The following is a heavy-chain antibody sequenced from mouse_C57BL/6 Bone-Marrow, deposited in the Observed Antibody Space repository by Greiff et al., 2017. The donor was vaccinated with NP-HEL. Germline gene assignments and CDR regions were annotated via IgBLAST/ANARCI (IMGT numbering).Heavy chain of an antibody. D-gene: IGHD1-1*01. CDR3: ARNEGPYDGSSPAYFDY. CDR2: IWSGGST. J-gene: IGHJ2*01. CDR1: GFSLTSYG. Sequence: QVQLKESGPGLVQPSQSLSITCTVSGFSLTSYGVHWVRQSPGKGLEWLGVIWSGGSTAYNAAFISRLSISKDNSKREVFFKMNSLQADDPAIYYCARNEGPYDGSSPAYFDYWGQGTTLTVSS. V-gene: IGHV2-2*01.